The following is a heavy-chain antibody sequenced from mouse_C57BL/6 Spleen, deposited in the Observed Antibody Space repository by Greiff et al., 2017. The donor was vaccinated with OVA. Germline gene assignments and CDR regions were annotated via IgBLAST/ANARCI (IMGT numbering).Heavy chain of an antibody. CDR1: GYTFTSYW. Sequence: QVQLQQPGAELVKPGASVKLSCKASGYTFTSYWMHWVKQRPGRGLEWIGRIDPNSGGTKYNEKFKSKATLTVDKPSSTAYMQLSSLTSEDSAFYYCARSGDYYGSSYEYFDVWGTGTTVTVSS. D-gene: IGHD1-1*01. CDR2: IDPNSGGT. J-gene: IGHJ1*03. CDR3: ARSGDYYGSSYEYFDV. V-gene: IGHV1-72*01.